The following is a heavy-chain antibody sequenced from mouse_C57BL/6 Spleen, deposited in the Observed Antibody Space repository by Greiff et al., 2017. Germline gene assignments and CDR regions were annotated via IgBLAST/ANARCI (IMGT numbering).Heavy chain of an antibody. CDR2: IYPGSGNT. J-gene: IGHJ2*01. V-gene: IGHV1-76*01. CDR3: ARTYDSRDY. Sequence: QVQLKESGAELVRPGASVKLSCKASGYTFTDYYINWVKQRPGQGLEWIARIYPGSGNTYYNEKFKGKATLTAEKSSSTAYMQLSSLTSEDSAVYFCARTYDSRDYWGQGTTLTVSS. D-gene: IGHD2-4*01. CDR1: GYTFTDYY.